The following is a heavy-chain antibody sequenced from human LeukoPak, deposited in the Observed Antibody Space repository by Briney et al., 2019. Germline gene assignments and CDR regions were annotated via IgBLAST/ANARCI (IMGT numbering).Heavy chain of an antibody. CDR3: ARPRGGYGDYGHFDY. V-gene: IGHV3-33*01. D-gene: IGHD4-17*01. CDR2: IWYDGSNK. CDR1: GFTFSSYG. J-gene: IGHJ4*02. Sequence: GRSLRLSCAASGFTFSSYGMHWVRQAPGKGLEWVAVIWYDGSNKYYADSVKGRFTISRDNSKNTLYLQMNSLRAEDTAVYYCARPRGGYGDYGHFDYWGQGTLVIVSS.